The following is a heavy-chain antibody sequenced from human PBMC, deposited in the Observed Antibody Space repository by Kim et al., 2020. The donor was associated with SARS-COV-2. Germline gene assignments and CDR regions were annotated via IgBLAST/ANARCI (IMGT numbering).Heavy chain of an antibody. CDR1: GYTFSSHG. D-gene: IGHD3-22*01. J-gene: IGHJ4*02. CDR3: ARDTYEKNFDY. V-gene: IGHV1-18*01. CDR2: INPYSGYK. Sequence: ASVKVSCKASGYTFSSHGISWVRQAPGQGLEWMGWINPYSGYKRYAQKFQGRVTMTTDTSTRTAYMELRSLRSDDTAIFYCARDTYEKNFDYWGQGTLVT.